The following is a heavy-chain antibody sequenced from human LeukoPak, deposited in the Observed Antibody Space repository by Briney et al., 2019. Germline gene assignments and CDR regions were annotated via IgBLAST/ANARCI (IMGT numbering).Heavy chain of an antibody. V-gene: IGHV4-59*01. CDR2: IYYSGST. D-gene: IGHD1-26*01. Sequence: SETLSLTCIVSGGSISSSYWSWIRQPPGKGLEWIGYIYYSGSTDYNPSLKSRVTISVDTSKNQFSLKLSSVTAADTAVYYCARNFATHSGSYYPIWGQGTLVTVSS. CDR3: ARNFATHSGSYYPI. J-gene: IGHJ4*02. CDR1: GGSISSSY.